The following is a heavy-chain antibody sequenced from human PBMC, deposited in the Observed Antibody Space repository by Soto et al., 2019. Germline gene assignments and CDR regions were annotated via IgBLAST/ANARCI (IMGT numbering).Heavy chain of an antibody. CDR2: IYPGDSDT. CDR1: GYSFTSYW. Sequence: LGESLKISCKGSGYSFTSYWIGWVRQMPGKGLEWMGIIYPGDSDTRYSPSFQGQVTISADKSISTAYLQWSSLKASDTAMYYCARNGIAARPNYYYYGMDVWGQGTTVTVSS. CDR3: ARNGIAARPNYYYYGMDV. V-gene: IGHV5-51*01. J-gene: IGHJ6*02. D-gene: IGHD6-6*01.